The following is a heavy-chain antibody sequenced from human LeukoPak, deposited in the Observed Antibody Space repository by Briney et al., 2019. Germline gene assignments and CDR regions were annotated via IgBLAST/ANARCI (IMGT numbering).Heavy chain of an antibody. CDR3: ARERLVATGWFDP. CDR1: GFTFSTYS. Sequence: GGSLRLYCAASGFTFSTYSMNWVRQATGKGLEWVSSISSDSSYIYYADSVKGRFTISRDNAKNSLYLQMNSLRAEDTAVYYCARERLVATGWFDPWGQGTLVTVSS. CDR2: ISSDSSYI. D-gene: IGHD5-12*01. V-gene: IGHV3-21*01. J-gene: IGHJ5*02.